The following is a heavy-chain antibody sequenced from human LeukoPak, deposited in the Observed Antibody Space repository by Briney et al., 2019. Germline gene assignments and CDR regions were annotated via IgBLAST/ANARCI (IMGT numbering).Heavy chain of an antibody. D-gene: IGHD1-14*01. V-gene: IGHV3-74*01. CDR2: IRNDGTTT. J-gene: IGHJ2*01. Sequence: GGSLRLSCAASGFTFSTYWMHWVRPTPGKGLVWVSSIRNDGTTTNYADSVKGRFTISRDNAKNTLYLQMNSLRAEDTAVYYCVRLYKIEGADLWGRGTLVTVSS. CDR3: VRLYKIEGADL. CDR1: GFTFSTYW.